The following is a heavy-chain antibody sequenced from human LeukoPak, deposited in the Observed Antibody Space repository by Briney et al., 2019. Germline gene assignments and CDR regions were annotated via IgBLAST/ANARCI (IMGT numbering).Heavy chain of an antibody. CDR3: AWHRSSGWYSPAFDY. CDR1: GGTFSSYA. J-gene: IGHJ4*02. CDR2: IIPIFGTA. D-gene: IGHD6-19*01. Sequence: SVKVSCKASGGTFSSYAISWVRQAPGQGLEWMGGIIPIFGTANYAQKFQGRVTITADESTSTAYMELSSLRSEDTAVYYCAWHRSSGWYSPAFDYWGQGTLVTVSS. V-gene: IGHV1-69*13.